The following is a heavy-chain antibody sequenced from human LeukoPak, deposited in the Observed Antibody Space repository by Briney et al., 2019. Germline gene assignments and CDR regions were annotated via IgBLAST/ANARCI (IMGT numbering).Heavy chain of an antibody. CDR2: IYYSGST. V-gene: IGHV4-39*07. CDR3: ARDGGYDSSGHWFFDL. D-gene: IGHD3-22*01. J-gene: IGHJ2*01. CDR1: GGSISSSSYY. Sequence: SETLSLTCTVSGGSISSSSYYWGWTRQPPGKGLEWIGSIYYSGSTYYNPSLKSRVTISVDTSKNQFSLKLSSVTAADTAAYYCARDGGYDSSGHWFFDLWGRGTLVTVSS.